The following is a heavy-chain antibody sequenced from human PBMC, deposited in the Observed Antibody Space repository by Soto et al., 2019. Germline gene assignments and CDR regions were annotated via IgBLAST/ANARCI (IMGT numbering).Heavy chain of an antibody. CDR3: TKDPNSSSWYWTYDY. J-gene: IGHJ4*02. D-gene: IGHD6-13*01. Sequence: ASVKVSCKASGYTFTSYDINWVRQATGQGLEWMGWMNPNSGNTGYAQKFQGRVTMTRNTSISTAYMELSSLRSEDTAVYYCTKDPNSSSWYWTYDYWGQGTLVTVSS. V-gene: IGHV1-8*01. CDR2: MNPNSGNT. CDR1: GYTFTSYD.